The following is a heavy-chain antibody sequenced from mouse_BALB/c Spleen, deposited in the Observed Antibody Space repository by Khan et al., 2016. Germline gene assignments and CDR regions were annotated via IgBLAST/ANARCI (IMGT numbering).Heavy chain of an antibody. CDR1: GYTFTNYG. CDR3: AEDYYGSNWFAY. V-gene: IGHV9-3*02. D-gene: IGHD1-1*01. J-gene: IGHJ3*01. CDR2: INTNTGEP. Sequence: QIQLVQSGPELKKPGETVKISCKASGYTFTNYGMNWVKQAPGKGLKWMGWINTNTGEPTYAEESKGHFVFSLETSASTAYLHINNLKNEDTATYFCAEDYYGSNWFAYWGQGTLVTVSA.